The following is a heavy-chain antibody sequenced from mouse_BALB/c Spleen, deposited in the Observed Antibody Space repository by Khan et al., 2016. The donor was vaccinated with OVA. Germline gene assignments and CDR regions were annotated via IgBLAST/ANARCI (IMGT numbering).Heavy chain of an antibody. CDR2: INTYTGEP. J-gene: IGHJ1*01. V-gene: IGHV9-1*02. Sequence: QVQLQQSGPELKKPGETVKISCKASGFTFTNYGMNWVKQAPGKDLKWMGWINTYTGEPTYGDDFKGRFVFSLETSASTAYLQISNLINEDMATYFCARISSYWYSDFWGAGTTVTVSS. D-gene: IGHD6-2*01. CDR1: GFTFTNYG. CDR3: ARISSYWYSDF.